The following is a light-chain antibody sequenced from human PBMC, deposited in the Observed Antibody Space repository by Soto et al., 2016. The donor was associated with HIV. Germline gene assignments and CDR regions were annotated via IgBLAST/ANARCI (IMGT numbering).Light chain of an antibody. V-gene: IGLV3-1*01. Sequence: SYELTQPPSVSVSPGQTASITCSGDKLGDKYVCWYQQKPGQSPVLVIYQDNTRPSGIPERFSGSNSGDTATLTISGTQAMDEADYYCQVWDIKDYIFGPGTKVTVL. CDR2: QDN. CDR3: QVWDIKDYI. J-gene: IGLJ1*01. CDR1: KLGDKY.